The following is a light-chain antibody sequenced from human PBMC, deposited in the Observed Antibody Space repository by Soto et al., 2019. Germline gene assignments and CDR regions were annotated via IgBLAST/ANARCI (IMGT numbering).Light chain of an antibody. J-gene: IGKJ1*01. Sequence: DIQMTQSPSTLSASVGERVTITCRASQSISVWMAWYQQKPGRAPKLLIYDASNLESGVPSRFSVSGSGTEFTLAISSLQPDDFATYYCQQYNSYSWTFGQGTKVEIK. V-gene: IGKV1-5*01. CDR3: QQYNSYSWT. CDR1: QSISVW. CDR2: DAS.